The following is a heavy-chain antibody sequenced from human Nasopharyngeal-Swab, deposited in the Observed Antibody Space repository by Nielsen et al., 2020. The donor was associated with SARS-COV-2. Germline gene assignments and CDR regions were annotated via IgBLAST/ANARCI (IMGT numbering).Heavy chain of an antibody. V-gene: IGHV1-18*01. Sequence: WVRQAHGQGLEWMGWISAYNGNTNYAQKLQGRVTMTTDTSTSTAYMELRSLRSDDTAVYYCARDTPYYYDSSGYPYWGQGTLVTVSS. CDR3: ARDTPYYYDSSGYPY. CDR2: ISAYNGNT. D-gene: IGHD3-22*01. J-gene: IGHJ4*02.